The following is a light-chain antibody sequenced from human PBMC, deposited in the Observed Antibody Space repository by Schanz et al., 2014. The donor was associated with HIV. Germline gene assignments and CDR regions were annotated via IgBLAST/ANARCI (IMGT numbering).Light chain of an antibody. V-gene: IGLV1-44*01. CDR2: SNN. CDR1: NSNIGSNT. J-gene: IGLJ2*01. Sequence: QSVLTQPPSASGPPGQRVTISCSGSNSNIGSNTVNWYQQLPGTAPKLLIYSNNQRPSGVPDRFSGSKSGTSAALAISGLQSEDEADYYCATWDISLNGPVFGGGTKLTVL. CDR3: ATWDISLNGPV.